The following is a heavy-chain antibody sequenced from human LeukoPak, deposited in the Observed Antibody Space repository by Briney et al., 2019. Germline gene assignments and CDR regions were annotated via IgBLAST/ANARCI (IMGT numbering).Heavy chain of an antibody. D-gene: IGHD4-11*01. CDR1: GGSISSSSYY. Sequence: SETLSLTCTVSGGSISSSSYYWGWIRQPPGKGLEWIGNIYYSGSTYYNPSLKSRVTISVDTSKNQFSLKLSSVTAADTAVYYCARTRLQGNWFDPWGQGTLVTVSS. J-gene: IGHJ5*02. CDR2: IYYSGST. V-gene: IGHV4-39*07. CDR3: ARTRLQGNWFDP.